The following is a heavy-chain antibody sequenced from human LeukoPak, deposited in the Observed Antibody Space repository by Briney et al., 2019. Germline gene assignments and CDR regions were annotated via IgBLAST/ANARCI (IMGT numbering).Heavy chain of an antibody. CDR1: GGTFSSYA. D-gene: IGHD3-3*01. Sequence: GSSVKVSCKASGGTFSSYAISWVRQAPGQGLEWMGRIIPIFGTANYAQKFQGRVTITADKSTSTAYMELSSLRSEDTAVYYCARVDDVTILGVVIPRIPDYWGQGTLVTVSS. CDR2: IIPIFGTA. J-gene: IGHJ4*02. CDR3: ARVDDVTILGVVIPRIPDY. V-gene: IGHV1-69*06.